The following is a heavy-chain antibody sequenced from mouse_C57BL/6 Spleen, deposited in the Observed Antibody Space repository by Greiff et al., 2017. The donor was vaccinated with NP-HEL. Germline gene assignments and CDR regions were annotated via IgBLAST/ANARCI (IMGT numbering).Heavy chain of an antibody. D-gene: IGHD1-1*01. CDR2: IDPSDSYT. V-gene: IGHV1-69*01. Sequence: QLQQPGAELVMPGASVKLSCKASGYTFTSYWMHWVKQRPGQGLEWIGEIDPSDSYTNYNQNFKGKSTLTVDKSSSTAYMQLSSLTSEDSAVYYCARRTTVVAPFDYWGQGTTLTVSS. J-gene: IGHJ2*01. CDR1: GYTFTSYW. CDR3: ARRTTVVAPFDY.